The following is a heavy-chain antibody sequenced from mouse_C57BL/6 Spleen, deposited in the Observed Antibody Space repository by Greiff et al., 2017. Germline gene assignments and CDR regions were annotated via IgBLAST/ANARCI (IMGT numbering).Heavy chain of an antibody. D-gene: IGHD1-1*01. J-gene: IGHJ4*01. V-gene: IGHV5-9-1*02. CDR1: GFTFSSYA. CDR3: TREDYYV. Sequence: EVQGVESGAGLVKPGGSLKLSCAASGFTFSSYAMSWVRQTPEKRLEWVAYISSGGDYIYYAETVKGRFTISRDNARNTLYLQMSSLKSEDTAMYYCTREDYYVWGQGTSVTVSS. CDR2: ISSGGDYI.